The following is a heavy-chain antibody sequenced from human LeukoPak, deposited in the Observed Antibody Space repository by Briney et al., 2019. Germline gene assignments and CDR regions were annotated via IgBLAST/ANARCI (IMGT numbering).Heavy chain of an antibody. J-gene: IGHJ5*02. Sequence: ASVKVSCKASGYTFTGYYMHWVRQAPGQGLEWMGWINPNSGGTNYAQKFQGRVTMTRDTSISTAYMELSRLRSDDTAVYYCARGGYYGSGSYSRSYNWFDPWGQGTLVTVSS. CDR3: ARGGYYGSGSYSRSYNWFDP. CDR1: GYTFTGYY. CDR2: INPNSGGT. D-gene: IGHD3-10*01. V-gene: IGHV1-2*02.